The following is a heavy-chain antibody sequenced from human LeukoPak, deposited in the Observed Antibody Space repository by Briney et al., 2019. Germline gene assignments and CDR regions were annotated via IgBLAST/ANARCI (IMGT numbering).Heavy chain of an antibody. D-gene: IGHD6-6*01. CDR1: GYTFTGYY. CDR3: AREGRSSSSPFDY. V-gene: IGHV1-2*02. CDR2: INPNSGGT. J-gene: IGHJ4*02. Sequence: GASVRVSCKASGYTFTGYYMHWVRQAPGQGLEWMGWINPNSGGTNYAQKFQGRVTMTRDTSISTAYMELSRLRSDDTAVYYCAREGRSSSSPFDYCGQGTLVTVPS.